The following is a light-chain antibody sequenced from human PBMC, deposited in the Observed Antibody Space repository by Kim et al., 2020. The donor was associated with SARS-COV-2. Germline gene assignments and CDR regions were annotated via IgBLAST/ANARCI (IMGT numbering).Light chain of an antibody. Sequence: PGERATLSCRASQSVSSYLAWYQQKPGQAPRLLIYDASNRATGIPARFSGSGSGTDFTLTISSLEPEDFAVYYCQQRSNWPPEVTFGQGTRLEI. CDR3: QQRSNWPPEVT. J-gene: IGKJ5*01. CDR1: QSVSSY. CDR2: DAS. V-gene: IGKV3-11*01.